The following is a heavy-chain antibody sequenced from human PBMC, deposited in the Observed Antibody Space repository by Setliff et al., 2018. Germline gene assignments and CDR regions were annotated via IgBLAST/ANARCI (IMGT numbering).Heavy chain of an antibody. CDR3: ARGRGLEWLPESWFDP. D-gene: IGHD3-3*01. V-gene: IGHV4-61*02. J-gene: IGHJ5*02. CDR2: IYTGGST. CDR1: GDSINSGTYY. Sequence: SETLSLTCSVSGDSINSGTYYWSWFRQSAGKGLEWIGRIYTGGSTNYNPSLKSRVTISLDTSKNHFSLTLTSVTAADTAVYYCARGRGLEWLPESWFDPWGQGTLVTSPQ.